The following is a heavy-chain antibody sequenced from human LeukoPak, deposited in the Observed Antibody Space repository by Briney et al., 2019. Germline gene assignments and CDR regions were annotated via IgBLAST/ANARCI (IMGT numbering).Heavy chain of an antibody. CDR2: IKEDGSRE. V-gene: IGHV3-7*01. J-gene: IGHJ1*01. D-gene: IGHD5-12*01. Sequence: PGGSLRLSCAASGFTFSTYWMTWVRQAPGKGLEWVANIKEDGSREYYVDSVKGRFTISRDNAKSSLYLQMDSLTAEDTAVYYCARDSPGSGAYVSWGQGTLVSVSS. CDR3: ARDSPGSGAYVS. CDR1: GFTFSTYW.